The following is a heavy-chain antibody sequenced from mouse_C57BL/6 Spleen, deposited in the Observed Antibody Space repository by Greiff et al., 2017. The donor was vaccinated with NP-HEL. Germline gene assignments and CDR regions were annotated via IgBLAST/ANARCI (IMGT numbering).Heavy chain of an antibody. V-gene: IGHV1-80*01. CDR1: GYAFSSYW. D-gene: IGHD2-4*01. CDR3: AREGFYYDYDKWLFDY. CDR2: IYPGDGDT. J-gene: IGHJ2*01. Sequence: QVHVKQSGAELVKPGASVKISCKASGYAFSSYWMNWVKQRPGKGLEWIGQIYPGDGDTNYNGKFKGKATLTADKSSSTAYMQLSSLTSEDSAVYFCAREGFYYDYDKWLFDYWGQGTTLTVSS.